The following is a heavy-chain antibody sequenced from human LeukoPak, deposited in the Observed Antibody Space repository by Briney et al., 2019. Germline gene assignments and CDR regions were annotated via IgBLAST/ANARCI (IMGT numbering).Heavy chain of an antibody. CDR2: ISAYNGNT. D-gene: IGHD6-13*01. Sequence: ASVKVSCKASGYTFTSYGISWVRQAPGQGLEWMGWISAYNGNTNDAQKLQGRVTMTTDTSTSTAYMELRSLRSDGTAVYYCARDRVYMAAAAPFDYWGQGTLVTVSS. V-gene: IGHV1-18*01. J-gene: IGHJ4*02. CDR3: ARDRVYMAAAAPFDY. CDR1: GYTFTSYG.